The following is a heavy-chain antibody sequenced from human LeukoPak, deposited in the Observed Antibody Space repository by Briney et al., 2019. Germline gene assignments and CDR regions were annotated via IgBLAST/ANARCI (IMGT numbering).Heavy chain of an antibody. V-gene: IGHV1-69*13. CDR3: ARVSPTRLDDY. CDR2: IIPIFGTA. D-gene: IGHD1-1*01. Sequence: GASVKVSCKASGGTFTSYAISWVRQAPVQGLEWMGGIIPIFGTANYAQKFQGRVTITADESTSTAYMELSSLRSEDTAVYYCARVSPTRLDDYWGQGTLVPVSS. J-gene: IGHJ4*02. CDR1: GGTFTSYA.